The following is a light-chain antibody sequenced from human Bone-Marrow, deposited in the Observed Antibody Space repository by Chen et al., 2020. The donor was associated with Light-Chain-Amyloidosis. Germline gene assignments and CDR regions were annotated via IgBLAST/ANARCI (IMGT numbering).Light chain of an antibody. CDR3: QVWDRSSDRPV. CDR2: DDS. J-gene: IGLJ3*02. V-gene: IGLV3-21*02. CDR1: NIGSTS. Sequence: SYVLTQPSSVSVARGQTATIACGGNNIGSTSVHWYQQTPGQAPLLVVYDDSDRPSGIPEPFSGAHSGNTATLTISRVEAGDEADYYCQVWDRSSDRPVFGGGTKLTVL.